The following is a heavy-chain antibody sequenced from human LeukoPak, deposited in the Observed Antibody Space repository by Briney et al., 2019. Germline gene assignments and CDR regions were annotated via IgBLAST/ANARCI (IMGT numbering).Heavy chain of an antibody. CDR2: IIGSGSNT. V-gene: IGHV3-23*01. J-gene: IGHJ4*02. D-gene: IGHD1-26*01. CDR3: AKDVLSGTYYYFDQ. Sequence: GESLRLSCAASGFTFSSYAMNWVRQAPGKGREWVSGIIGSGSNTYYAASVMGRFTISRDNSKNPLYLQLNSLRAEDTAVYYCAKDVLSGTYYYFDQWGQGTLVTVSS. CDR1: GFTFSSYA.